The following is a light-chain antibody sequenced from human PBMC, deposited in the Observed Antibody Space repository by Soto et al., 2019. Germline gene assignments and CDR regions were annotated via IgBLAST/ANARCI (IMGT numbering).Light chain of an antibody. J-gene: IGKJ5*01. CDR2: GAS. V-gene: IGKV3D-15*01. CDR1: QSVSSK. CDR3: QQYNNWPAIT. Sequence: ERVMTQSPATLSVSPGERATLSCRASQSVSSKLAWYQQKRGQAPRLLIYGASTRATGIPARFSGSGSGTEFTLTITSLQSEDLAVYYCQQYNNWPAITFGQGTRLEIK.